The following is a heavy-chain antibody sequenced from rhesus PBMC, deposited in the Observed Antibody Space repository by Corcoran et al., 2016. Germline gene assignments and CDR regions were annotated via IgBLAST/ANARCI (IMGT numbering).Heavy chain of an antibody. CDR1: GFTFSNY. Sequence: ESGGGLAKPGGSLRLSCAASGFTFSNYWMYWVRQAPGKGLEWIGYIGGSSGSTNYNPSLKSRVTLSVDTSKNQLSLKLSSVTAADTAVYYCATQRWSDYPMHYWGQGVLVTVSS. D-gene: IGHD3-22*01. V-gene: IGHV4S11*01. CDR2: IGGSSGST. CDR3: ATQRWSDYPMHY. J-gene: IGHJ4*01.